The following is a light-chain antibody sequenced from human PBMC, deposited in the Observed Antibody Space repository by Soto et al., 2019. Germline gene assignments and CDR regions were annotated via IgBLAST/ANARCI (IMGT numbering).Light chain of an antibody. CDR1: ETMSTF. Sequence: DIQMTQSPSSLSASVGDRVTMTCRASETMSTFVNWYQHKPGKAPKLLIYAASRLQSGVPSRFSGSESGTDLTLTINGRQPEECASYYCQESYSTSPIAFLQGTRLEI. J-gene: IGKJ5*01. V-gene: IGKV1-39*01. CDR2: AAS. CDR3: QESYSTSPIA.